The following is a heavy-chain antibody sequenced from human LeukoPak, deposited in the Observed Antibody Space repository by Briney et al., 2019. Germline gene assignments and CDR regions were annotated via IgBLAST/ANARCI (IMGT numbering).Heavy chain of an antibody. V-gene: IGHV3-30*04. CDR1: GFTFSSYA. J-gene: IGHJ3*02. D-gene: IGHD5-12*01. Sequence: GGSLRLSCAASGFTFSSYAMHWVRQAPGKGLEWVAVISHDGSNKYYADSVKGRFTISRDNSKNTLYLQMNSLRAEDTAVYYCAKGVEMATIGAFDIWGQGTMVTVSS. CDR3: AKGVEMATIGAFDI. CDR2: ISHDGSNK.